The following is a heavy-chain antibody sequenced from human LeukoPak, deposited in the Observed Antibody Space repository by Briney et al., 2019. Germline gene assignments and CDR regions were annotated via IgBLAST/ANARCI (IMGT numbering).Heavy chain of an antibody. D-gene: IGHD1-26*01. J-gene: IGHJ4*02. V-gene: IGHV4-59*01. Sequence: SETLSLTCTVSGGSISSYYWSWIRQPPGKGLEWIGYIYYSGSTNYNPSLKSRVTISVDTSKNQFSLKLSSVTAADTAVYYCAREGSYYRFDYWGQGTLVPVSS. CDR3: AREGSYYRFDY. CDR1: GGSISSYY. CDR2: IYYSGST.